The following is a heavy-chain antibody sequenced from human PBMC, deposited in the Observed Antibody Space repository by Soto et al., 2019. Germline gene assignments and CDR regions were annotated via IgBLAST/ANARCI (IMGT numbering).Heavy chain of an antibody. CDR3: ARDDSSAHFDY. J-gene: IGHJ4*02. Sequence: EVHLVESGGVVVHPGESLSLSCAASGFTFDDYTMHWVRQVPGKGLQWVSLITWDGSSTYYEDSVKGRFTISRDNSKNSLYHQMNSLRTEDTALYNCARDDSSAHFDYWGQGTLVTVSS. D-gene: IGHD6-6*01. CDR1: GFTFDDYT. V-gene: IGHV3-43*01. CDR2: ITWDGSST.